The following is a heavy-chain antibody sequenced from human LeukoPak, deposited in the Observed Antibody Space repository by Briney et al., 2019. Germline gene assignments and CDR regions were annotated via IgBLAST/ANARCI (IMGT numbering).Heavy chain of an antibody. CDR2: TSYDETHK. Sequence: GRSLRLSCAASGFTFSLYTMHWVRQAPGKGLEWVAVTSYDETHKYYGNSVRGRFTISGDNSENTLYLQMSSLRAEDTAVYYCARDPIAGPPDYFDYWGQGTLVTVSS. V-gene: IGHV3-30*04. CDR3: ARDPIAGPPDYFDY. J-gene: IGHJ4*02. D-gene: IGHD1-14*01. CDR1: GFTFSLYT.